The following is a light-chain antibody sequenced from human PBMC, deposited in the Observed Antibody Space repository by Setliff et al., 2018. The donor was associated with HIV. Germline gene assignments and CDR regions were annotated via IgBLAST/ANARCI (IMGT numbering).Light chain of an antibody. CDR1: SSDVGAYNY. CDR3: CSYAGSYTYI. V-gene: IGLV2-11*01. CDR2: DVT. J-gene: IGLJ1*01. Sequence: LAQPRSVSGSPGQSVTFSCTGSSSDVGAYNYVSWYQQHPGKAPKLMIYDVTKRPSGVPDRFSGSKSGNTASLTISGLQAEDEADYYCCSYAGSYTYIFGTGTKVTVL.